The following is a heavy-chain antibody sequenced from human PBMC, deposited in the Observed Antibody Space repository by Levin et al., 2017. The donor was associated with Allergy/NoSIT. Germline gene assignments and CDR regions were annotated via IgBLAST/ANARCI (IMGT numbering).Heavy chain of an antibody. V-gene: IGHV4-59*01. Sequence: PSETLSLTCTVSGGPMTYYFWSWIRQSPGKGLEWIGYIYYGGTTTYNPSPKSRVTISADTSQNPFSLRLSSVTAADAAVYYCARSDYCSSTSCYGTGFDNWGQGTLVTVSS. D-gene: IGHD2-2*01. CDR1: GGPMTYYF. CDR3: ARSDYCSSTSCYGTGFDN. CDR2: IYYGGTT. J-gene: IGHJ4*02.